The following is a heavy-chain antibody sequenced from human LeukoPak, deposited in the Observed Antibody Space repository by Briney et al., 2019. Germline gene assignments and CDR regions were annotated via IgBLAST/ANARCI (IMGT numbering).Heavy chain of an antibody. CDR3: ARTTSFTASGYDY. CDR1: GYTFTHYH. CDR2: MNPNNGDS. V-gene: IGHV1-8*03. Sequence: ASVKVSCKASGYTFTHYHINWVRQATGQGLEWMGWMNPNNGDSGYAQKFQGRVTITRDTSISTSYMELRSLRSDDTAVYFCARTTSFTASGYDYWGQGTLVTVSS. J-gene: IGHJ4*02. D-gene: IGHD6-25*01.